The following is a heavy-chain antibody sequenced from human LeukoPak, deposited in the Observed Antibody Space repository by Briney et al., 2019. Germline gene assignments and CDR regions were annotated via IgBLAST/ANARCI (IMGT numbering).Heavy chain of an antibody. CDR1: GYTFTSYG. V-gene: IGHV1-18*01. CDR3: ARDKLSGPDWFDP. D-gene: IGHD3-3*01. CDR2: ISAYSGST. Sequence: GASVKVSCKASGYTFTSYGVSWVRQAPGQGLEWMGWISAYSGSTNYAQNLQGRVTMTTDTSTSTAYMELRSLRSDDTAVYYCARDKLSGPDWFDPWGQGTLVTVSS. J-gene: IGHJ5*02.